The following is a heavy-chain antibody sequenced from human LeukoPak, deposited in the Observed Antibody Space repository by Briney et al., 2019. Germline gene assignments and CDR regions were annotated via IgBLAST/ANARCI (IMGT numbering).Heavy chain of an antibody. D-gene: IGHD4-23*01. CDR2: ISSSGSTI. Sequence: PGGSLRLSCAASGFTFSSYEMNWVRQAPGKGLEWVSYISSSGSTIYYADSVKGRFTISRDNAKNSLYLQMNSLRAEDTAVYYCARDLAVYGGDSRIFDYWGQGTLVTVSS. CDR1: GFTFSSYE. J-gene: IGHJ4*02. V-gene: IGHV3-48*03. CDR3: ARDLAVYGGDSRIFDY.